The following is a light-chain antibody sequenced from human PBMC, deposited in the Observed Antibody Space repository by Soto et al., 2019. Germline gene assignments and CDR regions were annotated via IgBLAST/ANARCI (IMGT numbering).Light chain of an antibody. J-gene: IGLJ3*02. V-gene: IGLV2-14*01. Sequence: QSALTQPASVSGSPGQSITISCTGTSSDVGGYNYVSWYQQHPGKAPKLMIYDVSNRPSGVSNRFSGSKSGNTASLTSSGLQAEDEADSYCSSYTSSSTLGVFGGGTKLTVL. CDR3: SSYTSSSTLGV. CDR1: SSDVGGYNY. CDR2: DVS.